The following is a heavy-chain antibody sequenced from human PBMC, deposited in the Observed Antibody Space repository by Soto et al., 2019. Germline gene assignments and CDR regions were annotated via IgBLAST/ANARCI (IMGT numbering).Heavy chain of an antibody. J-gene: IGHJ6*02. CDR1: GGSISSSSYY. Sequence: QLQLQESGPGLVKPSETLSLTCTVSGGSISSSSYYWGWIRQPPGKGLEWIGSIYYSGSTYYNPSLKSRVTISVDTSKNQFSLKLSSVTAADTAVYYCASLIAADGTIYYYGMDVWCQGTTVTVSS. D-gene: IGHD6-13*01. CDR3: ASLIAADGTIYYYGMDV. V-gene: IGHV4-39*01. CDR2: IYYSGST.